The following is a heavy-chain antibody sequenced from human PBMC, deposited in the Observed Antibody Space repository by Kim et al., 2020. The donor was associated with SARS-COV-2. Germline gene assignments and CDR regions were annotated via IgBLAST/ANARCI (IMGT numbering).Heavy chain of an antibody. CDR3: AKDQVAMATMGRFGY. CDR2: ISGSGGST. D-gene: IGHD5-12*01. V-gene: IGHV3-23*01. J-gene: IGHJ4*02. Sequence: GGSLRLSCAASGFTFSTYAMSWVRQAQGKGLEWVSGISGSGGSTYYADSVKGRFTIPRDNSKNTLYLQMNSLRAEDSAVYYCAKDQVAMATMGRFGYWGQGTLVTVSS. CDR1: GFTFSTYA.